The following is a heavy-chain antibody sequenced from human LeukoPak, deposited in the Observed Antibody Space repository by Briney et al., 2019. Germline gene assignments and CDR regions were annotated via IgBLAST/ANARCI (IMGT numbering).Heavy chain of an antibody. CDR2: ISSSGNTI. V-gene: IGHV3-48*03. Sequence: GSLRLSCAGSGFTFGTYEMNWVRQAPGKGLEWISYISSSGNTIYYADSVKGRFTISRDNTKNSLYLQMNSLRAEDTAVYYCARGGVKFCSGGTCYSAYYFEYWGQGTLVTVS. CDR3: ARGGVKFCSGGTCYSAYYFEY. D-gene: IGHD2-15*01. J-gene: IGHJ4*02. CDR1: GFTFGTYE.